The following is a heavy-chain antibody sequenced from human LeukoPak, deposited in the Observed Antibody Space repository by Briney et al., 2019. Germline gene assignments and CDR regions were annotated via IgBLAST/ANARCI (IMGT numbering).Heavy chain of an antibody. J-gene: IGHJ3*02. V-gene: IGHV4-59*01. CDR2: IYYSGST. D-gene: IGHD3-10*01. CDR1: GVSISSYY. Sequence: SETLSLTCTVSGVSISSYYWSWIRQPPGKGLEWIGYIYYSGSTTYSPSLRSRVTISVDTPKNQFSLKLSSVTAADTAVYYCARVPVDNSAYYSFDIWGQGTLVAVSS. CDR3: ARVPVDNSAYYSFDI.